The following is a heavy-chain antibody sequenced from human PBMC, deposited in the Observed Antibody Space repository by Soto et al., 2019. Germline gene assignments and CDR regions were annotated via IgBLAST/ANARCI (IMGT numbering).Heavy chain of an antibody. D-gene: IGHD1-1*01. CDR2: IGTAGDT. CDR1: GFTFSSYD. V-gene: IGHV3-13*01. Sequence: GGSLRLSCAASGFTFSSYDMHWVRQATGKGLEWVSAIGTAGDTYYPGSVKGRFTISRENAKNSLYLQMNSLRAGDTAVYYCARVLNWNAHDAFDIWGQGTMVTVSS. J-gene: IGHJ3*02. CDR3: ARVLNWNAHDAFDI.